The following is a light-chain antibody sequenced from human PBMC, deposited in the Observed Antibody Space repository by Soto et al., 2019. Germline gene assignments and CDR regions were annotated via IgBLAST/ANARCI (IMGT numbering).Light chain of an antibody. J-gene: IGKJ4*01. V-gene: IGKV3-11*01. CDR3: QQRRA. CDR1: QSVSSY. Sequence: EIVLTQSPATLSLSPGERATLSCRASQSVSSYLAWYQQKPGQAPRLLIYDASNRATGIPARFSGNGSGTDFTLTISSLEPEDFAVYYCQQRRAFGGGTKV. CDR2: DAS.